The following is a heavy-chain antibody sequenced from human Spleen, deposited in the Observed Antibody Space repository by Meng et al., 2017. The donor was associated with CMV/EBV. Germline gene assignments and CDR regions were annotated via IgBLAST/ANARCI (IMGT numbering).Heavy chain of an antibody. V-gene: IGHV1-18*01. J-gene: IGHJ4*02. Sequence: ASVKVSCKASGYTFTNYGLSWVRQAPGQGLEWVGWISTYSGNTHYAQNFQGRVTMTTATSTTTAYMELRSLRSDDTAVYYCARATPLQRYCTNGVCSFDSWGQGTLVTVSS. CDR2: ISTYSGNT. CDR3: ARATPLQRYCTNGVCSFDS. D-gene: IGHD2-8*01. CDR1: GYTFTNYG.